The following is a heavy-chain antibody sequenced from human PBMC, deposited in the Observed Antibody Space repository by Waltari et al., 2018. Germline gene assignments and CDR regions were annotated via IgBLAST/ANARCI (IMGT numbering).Heavy chain of an antibody. D-gene: IGHD1-1*01. Sequence: EVQLVQSGAEVKKPGESLKISCKGSGYSFTSYWIGWVRQMPGKGLEWMGIIYPGDPDTRYSPSFQGQVTISADKSISTAYLQWSSLKASDTAMYYCVTTPHATISVFDYWGQGTLVTVSS. CDR2: IYPGDPDT. V-gene: IGHV5-51*03. J-gene: IGHJ4*02. CDR1: GYSFTSYW. CDR3: VTTPHATISVFDY.